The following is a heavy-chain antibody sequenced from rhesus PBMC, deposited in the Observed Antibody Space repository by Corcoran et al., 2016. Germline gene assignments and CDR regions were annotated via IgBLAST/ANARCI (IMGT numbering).Heavy chain of an antibody. CDR1: GYTFTDYY. Sequence: QVQLVQSGAEVKKPGSSVQVSCKASGYTFTDYYMHWVRQAPRQGLEWMGWINPYNGNTKNAQKFQGRVTMTRDTSTSTAYMELSSLRSEDTAVYYCARDRLEQRGFYYGLDSWGQGVVVTGSS. D-gene: IGHD1-20*01. CDR2: INPYNGNT. V-gene: IGHV1S2*01. J-gene: IGHJ6*01. CDR3: ARDRLEQRGFYYGLDS.